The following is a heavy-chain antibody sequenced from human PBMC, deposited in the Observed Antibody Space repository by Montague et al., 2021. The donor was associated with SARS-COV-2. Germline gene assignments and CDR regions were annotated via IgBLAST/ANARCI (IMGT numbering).Heavy chain of an antibody. J-gene: IGHJ6*02. CDR1: GGSMSGYN. Sequence: SETLSLTRNVAGGSMSGYNWSWIRQHPGRGLQWIGSMYNSENTSYNPSLKSRVTISVDTSKKQFSLRLSSVTAADTAVYFCARGINSAGSYYYHLDVWGQGTTVTVSS. D-gene: IGHD2-21*01. V-gene: IGHV4-59*01. CDR3: ARGINSAGSYYYHLDV. CDR2: MYNSENT.